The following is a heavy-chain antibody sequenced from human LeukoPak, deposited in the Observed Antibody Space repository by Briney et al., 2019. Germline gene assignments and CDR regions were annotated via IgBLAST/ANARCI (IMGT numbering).Heavy chain of an antibody. D-gene: IGHD2-15*01. CDR1: GFTFSSYS. Sequence: KSGGSLRLSCAPSGFTFSSYSMNWVRQAPGKGLECVSSISSNSSYISYADSVKGRFTISRNNAKNSLYLQMNSLRAEDTAVYYCARDLCRSCYSGDYWGQGTLVTVSS. CDR2: ISSNSSYI. J-gene: IGHJ4*02. CDR3: ARDLCRSCYSGDY. V-gene: IGHV3-21*01.